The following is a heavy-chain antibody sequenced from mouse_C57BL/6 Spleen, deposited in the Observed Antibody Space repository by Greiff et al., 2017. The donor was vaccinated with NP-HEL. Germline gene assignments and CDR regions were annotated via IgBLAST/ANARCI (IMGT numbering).Heavy chain of an antibody. V-gene: IGHV5-16*01. CDR3: ARDRVYYYGSSYDAMDY. CDR1: GFTFSDYY. CDR2: INYDGSST. J-gene: IGHJ4*01. D-gene: IGHD1-1*01. Sequence: EVKLVESEGGLVQPGSSMKLSCTASGFTFSDYYMAWVRQVPEKGLEWVANINYDGSSTYYLDSLKSRFFISRDNAKNILYLQMSSLKSEDTATYYCARDRVYYYGSSYDAMDYWGQGTSVTVSS.